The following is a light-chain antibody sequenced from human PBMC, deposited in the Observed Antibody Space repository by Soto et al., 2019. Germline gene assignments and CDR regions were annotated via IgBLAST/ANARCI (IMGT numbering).Light chain of an antibody. CDR1: QEISNY. Sequence: DIQMIQSPSSLSASVGDRVTITCQASQEISNYLNWYQQKPGKAPKLLIYDASNLERGVPSRFSGRGSGTDFTLTISSLQPEDFATYYCQQYDHLPRTFGRGTKVEI. J-gene: IGKJ1*01. CDR3: QQYDHLPRT. CDR2: DAS. V-gene: IGKV1-33*01.